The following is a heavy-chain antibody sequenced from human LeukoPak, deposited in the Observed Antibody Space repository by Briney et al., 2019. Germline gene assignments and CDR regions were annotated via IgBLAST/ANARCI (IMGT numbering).Heavy chain of an antibody. CDR1: GGSISSSSYY. J-gene: IGHJ4*02. D-gene: IGHD3-3*01. V-gene: IGHV4-39*01. CDR3: ARHVAPLYFWSGYPLYYFDY. Sequence: SETLSLTCTVSGGSISSSSYYWGWIRQPPGKGLEWIGGIYYSGSTYYNPSLKSRVTISGDKAKNQFSMKLSAVTAADRAVYYCARHVAPLYFWSGYPLYYFDYWGQGTLVTVSS. CDR2: IYYSGST.